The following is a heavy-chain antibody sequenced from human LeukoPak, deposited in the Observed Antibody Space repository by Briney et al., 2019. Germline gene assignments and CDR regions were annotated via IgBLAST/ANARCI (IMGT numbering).Heavy chain of an antibody. V-gene: IGHV1-18*01. Sequence: GASVKVSCKASGYTFTSYGISWVRQAPGQGLQWMGWISAYNGNTNYAQKLQGRVTMTTDTSTSTAYMEPRSLRSDDTAVYYCARDHSKGLRFLEWLSTSDYWREGTLVTVSS. D-gene: IGHD3-3*01. CDR2: ISAYNGNT. CDR1: GYTFTSYG. J-gene: IGHJ4*02. CDR3: ARDHSKGLRFLEWLSTSDY.